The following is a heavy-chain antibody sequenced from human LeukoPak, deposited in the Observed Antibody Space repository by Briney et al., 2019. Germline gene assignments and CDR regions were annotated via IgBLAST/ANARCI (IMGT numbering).Heavy chain of an antibody. CDR1: GLTFSSYW. CDR2: IRYDGNNR. V-gene: IGHV3-30*02. J-gene: IGHJ4*02. CDR3: ARGPYYNILTGFRVRILCFDY. D-gene: IGHD3-9*01. Sequence: PGGSLRPFWAPYGLTFSSYWMGWVRQARGRGLGWVSFIRYDGNNRYYADSVKGRFTISRDNSKNTLDLQMNSLRAEDTAVYYCARGPYYNILTGFRVRILCFDYWGQGTLVTVSS.